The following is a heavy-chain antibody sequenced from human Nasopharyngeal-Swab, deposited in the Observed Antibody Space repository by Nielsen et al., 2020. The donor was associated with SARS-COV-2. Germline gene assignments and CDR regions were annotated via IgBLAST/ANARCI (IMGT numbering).Heavy chain of an antibody. V-gene: IGHV3-21*01. CDR1: GFSFRDHA. CDR2: ISGSGDFI. J-gene: IGHJ6*03. Sequence: GESLKISCEVSGFSFRDHAMSWVRQAPGKGPEWVSFISGSGDFIYYADSVKGRFTISRDNARNSLYLQMNSLRAEDTAIYYCARDLGDYYYYYYMDVWGKGTTVTVSS. D-gene: IGHD3-10*01. CDR3: ARDLGDYYYYYYMDV.